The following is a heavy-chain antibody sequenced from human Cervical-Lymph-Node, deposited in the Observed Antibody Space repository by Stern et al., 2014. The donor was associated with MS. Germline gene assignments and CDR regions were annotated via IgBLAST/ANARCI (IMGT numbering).Heavy chain of an antibody. CDR1: GFTFSDHN. CDR2: ITTSGGYT. CDR3: ARDPQRRDGYNFDW. V-gene: IGHV3-11*05. Sequence: VQLVQSGGGLVKPGGSLTLSCAASGFTFSDHNMNWIRQAPGKGLEGVAYITTSGGYTHYADSVKGRFTISRDNARNSLDLQMNSLRAEDTAVYYCARDPQRRDGYNFDWWGQGALVTVSS. J-gene: IGHJ4*02. D-gene: IGHD5-24*01.